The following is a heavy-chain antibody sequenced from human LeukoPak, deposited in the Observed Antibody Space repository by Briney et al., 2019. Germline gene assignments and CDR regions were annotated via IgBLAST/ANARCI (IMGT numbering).Heavy chain of an antibody. J-gene: IGHJ4*02. Sequence: GGSLRLSCAASGFTFSSYGMHWVRQAPGKGLEWVAVIWYDGSNKYYADSVKGRFTISRDNSKNTLYLQMNSLRAEDTAVYYCARDPYGDYQTYWGQGTLVTVSS. V-gene: IGHV3-33*01. CDR3: ARDPYGDYQTY. CDR2: IWYDGSNK. CDR1: GFTFSSYG. D-gene: IGHD4-17*01.